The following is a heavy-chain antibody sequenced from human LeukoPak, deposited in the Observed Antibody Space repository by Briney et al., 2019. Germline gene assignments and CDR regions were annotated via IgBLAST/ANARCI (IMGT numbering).Heavy chain of an antibody. CDR2: IHHSGRS. V-gene: IGHV4-31*03. CDR3: ARGGNRFGGFYFDY. Sequence: SQTLSLTCTVSADSLSSGGHYWAWIRQFPGKGLESIGFIHHSGRSRHNPSLKDRVAISVDTSRKQSALKLSTVTAADTAMYYCARGGNRFGGFYFDYWGQGIQVIVSS. D-gene: IGHD3-10*01. CDR1: ADSLSSGGHY. J-gene: IGHJ4*02.